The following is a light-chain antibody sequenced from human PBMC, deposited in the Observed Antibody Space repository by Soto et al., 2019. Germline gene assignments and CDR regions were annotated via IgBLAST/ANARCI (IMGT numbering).Light chain of an antibody. J-gene: IGLJ2*01. CDR2: SND. V-gene: IGLV1-44*01. CDR3: SAWDASLNAVL. CDR1: SSNIGSNI. Sequence: QSVLSQPPSASGTPGQRVTISCSGRSSNIGSNIVNWYQQLPGTAPKLLNYSNDQRPSGVPDRFSGSKSGTSASLAISGLQSEDEADYYCSAWDASLNAVLFGGGTQLTVL.